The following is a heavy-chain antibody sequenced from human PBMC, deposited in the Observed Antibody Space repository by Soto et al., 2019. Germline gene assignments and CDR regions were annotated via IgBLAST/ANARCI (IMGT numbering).Heavy chain of an antibody. Sequence: QMQVVQSGPEVKTPGTSVKVSCKASGFTFSNSAVQWVRQARGQRLEWMGWIVVGAGNTNYAQELQGRLTITRDVSTNTAYTELRSLRSEDTAVYYCAAELYSGGRCCSFDIWGQGTMVTVSS. CDR1: GFTFSNSA. J-gene: IGHJ3*02. D-gene: IGHD2-15*01. CDR2: IVVGAGNT. V-gene: IGHV1-58*01. CDR3: AAELYSGGRCCSFDI.